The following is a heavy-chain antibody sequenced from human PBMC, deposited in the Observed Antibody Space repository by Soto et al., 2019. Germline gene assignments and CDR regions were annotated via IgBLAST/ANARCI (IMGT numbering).Heavy chain of an antibody. D-gene: IGHD3-22*01. J-gene: IGHJ4*02. CDR1: GGSISSGGYY. CDR3: ARMGDDYYDSSGYRFDY. CDR2: IYYSGST. Sequence: SETLSLTCSVSGGSISSGGYYWSWIRQHPGKGLEWIGYIYYSGSTYYNPSLKSRVTISVDTSKNQFSLKLSSVTAADTAVYYCARMGDDYYDSSGYRFDYWGQGTLVTVSS. V-gene: IGHV4-31*03.